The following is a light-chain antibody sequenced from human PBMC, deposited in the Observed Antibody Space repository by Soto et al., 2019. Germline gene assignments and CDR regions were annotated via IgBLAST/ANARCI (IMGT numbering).Light chain of an antibody. J-gene: IGKJ1*01. CDR3: QQYGSSPWT. Sequence: EVVLTQSPATLSGSPGERATLSCRASRSVSSNLAWYQQKPGQAPRLLIYGASSRATGIPDRFSGSGSGTDFTLTISRLEPEDFAVYYCQQYGSSPWTFGQGTKVDI. CDR2: GAS. V-gene: IGKV3-20*01. CDR1: RSVSSN.